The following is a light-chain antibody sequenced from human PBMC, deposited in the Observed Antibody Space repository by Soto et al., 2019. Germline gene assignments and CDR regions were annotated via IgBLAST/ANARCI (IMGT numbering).Light chain of an antibody. CDR3: QQYDNWPWT. J-gene: IGKJ1*01. V-gene: IGKV3D-15*01. Sequence: DIVMTQSPATLSVCPGERATLSCRASQSIATYLAWYQQKTGRAPSLLIFDASNRATGIPARVSGSGSGTDFTLTISSLQSEDFAVYDCQQYDNWPWTFGQGTKVDIK. CDR2: DAS. CDR1: QSIATY.